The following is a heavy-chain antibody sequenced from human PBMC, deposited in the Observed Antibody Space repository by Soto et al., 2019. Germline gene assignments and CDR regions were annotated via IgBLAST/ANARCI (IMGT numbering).Heavy chain of an antibody. J-gene: IGHJ4*02. CDR1: GGSITSNSYY. V-gene: IGHV4-39*02. CDR2: IYYDGST. D-gene: IGHD2-15*01. CDR3: AKVVVDATRHSDSDS. Sequence: PSVTLARTCSVSGGSITSNSYYGVWILQPPGKGLAWIGSIYYDGSTYYNPSLKSRFSISLDTSKNHFSLKLTSATAVDTAFYYCAKVVVDATRHSDSDSWGQGTLVTVSS.